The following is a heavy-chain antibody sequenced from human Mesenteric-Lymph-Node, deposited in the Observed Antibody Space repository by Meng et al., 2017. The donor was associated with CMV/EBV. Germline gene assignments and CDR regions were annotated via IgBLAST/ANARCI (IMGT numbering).Heavy chain of an antibody. J-gene: IGHJ3*01. Sequence: GESLKISCAASGFTFSSYSMNWVRQAPGKGLEWVSSICSSSSYIYYADSVKGRFTISRDNAKNSLYLQMNSLRAEDTAVYYCARETSWGQGTMVTVSS. CDR3: ARETS. CDR1: GFTFSSYS. V-gene: IGHV3-21*01. CDR2: ICSSSSYI.